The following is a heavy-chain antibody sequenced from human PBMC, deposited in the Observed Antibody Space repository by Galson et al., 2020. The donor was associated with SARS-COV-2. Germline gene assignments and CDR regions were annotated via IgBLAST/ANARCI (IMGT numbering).Heavy chain of an antibody. CDR2: IYTGDSET. Sequence: KIGESLKISCQVSGYIFTNFWIGWVRQMPGKGLEWMGIIYTGDSETRYSPSFQGQIVISADKSINTAYLQWISLKASDTAMYYCARQLSGNTPHVAYSGYDVGYWGQGTLGTVSS. CDR1: GYIFTNFW. CDR3: ARQLSGNTPHVAYSGYDVGY. D-gene: IGHD5-12*01. V-gene: IGHV5-51*01. J-gene: IGHJ4*02.